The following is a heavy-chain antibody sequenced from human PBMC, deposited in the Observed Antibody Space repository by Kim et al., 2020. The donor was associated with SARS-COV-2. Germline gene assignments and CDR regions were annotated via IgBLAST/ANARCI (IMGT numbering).Heavy chain of an antibody. V-gene: IGHV1-69*13. CDR3: ASTYILTGYPIRYYFDY. D-gene: IGHD3-9*01. CDR2: IIPIFGTA. J-gene: IGHJ4*02. Sequence: SVKVSCKASGGTFSSYAISWVRQAPGQGLEWMGGIIPIFGTANYAQKFQGRVTITADESTSTAYMELSSLRSEDTAVYYCASTYILTGYPIRYYFDYWGQGTLVTVSS. CDR1: GGTFSSYA.